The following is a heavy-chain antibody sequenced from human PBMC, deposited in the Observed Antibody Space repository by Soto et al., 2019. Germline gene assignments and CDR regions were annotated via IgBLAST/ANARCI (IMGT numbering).Heavy chain of an antibody. CDR2: VNPNGGST. J-gene: IGHJ4*02. Sequence: QVQLVQSGAEVKEPGASVKISCKASGYTFTSFYIHWVRQAPGQGLEWMGIVNPNGGSTNYAQNFKGRITISRDTSTSTVYMDLSSLRSDDTAVYYCVRGLASGDYWGQGTLVTVSS. CDR3: VRGLASGDY. D-gene: IGHD6-6*01. CDR1: GYTFTSFY. V-gene: IGHV1-46*03.